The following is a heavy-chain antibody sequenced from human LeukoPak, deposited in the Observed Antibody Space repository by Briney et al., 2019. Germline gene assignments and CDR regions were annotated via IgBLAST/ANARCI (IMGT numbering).Heavy chain of an antibody. CDR2: INPKSGDA. CDR3: AGGEYSNGYPYRLDS. CDR1: GSTFSDYH. Sequence: GASVKVSCKASGSTFSDYHINWVRQASGQGPEWMGWINPKSGDASYNQAFQGRVTMTRDTSISTAYMELNRLRSDDTAMYYCAGGEYSNGYPYRLDSWGQGTLVTVSS. J-gene: IGHJ4*02. D-gene: IGHD3-16*01. V-gene: IGHV1-2*02.